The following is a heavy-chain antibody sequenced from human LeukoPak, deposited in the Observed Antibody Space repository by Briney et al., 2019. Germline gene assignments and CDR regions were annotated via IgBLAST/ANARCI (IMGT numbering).Heavy chain of an antibody. D-gene: IGHD3-22*01. J-gene: IGHJ6*03. CDR1: GGTFSSYA. CDR2: IIPIFGTA. V-gene: IGHV1-69*13. CDR3: ARTNYYDSSGYYFYYYYYYMDV. Sequence: ASVKVSCKASGGTFSSYAISWVRQAPGQGLEWMGGIIPIFGTANYAQKFQGRVTITADESTSTAYMELSSLRSEDTAVYYCARTNYYDSSGYYFYYYYYYMDVWGKGTTVTVSS.